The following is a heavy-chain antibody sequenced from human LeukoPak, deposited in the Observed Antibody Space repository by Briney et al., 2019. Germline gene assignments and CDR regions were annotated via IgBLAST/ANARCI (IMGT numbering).Heavy chain of an antibody. Sequence: NTSETLSLTCAVYGGSFSGYYWSWIRQPPGKGLEWIGEINHSGSTNYNPSLKSRVTISVDTSKNQFSLKLSSVTAADTAVYYCARDRREAAFDIWGQGTMVTVSS. CDR2: INHSGST. CDR3: ARDRREAAFDI. CDR1: GGSFSGYY. D-gene: IGHD5-24*01. J-gene: IGHJ3*02. V-gene: IGHV4-34*01.